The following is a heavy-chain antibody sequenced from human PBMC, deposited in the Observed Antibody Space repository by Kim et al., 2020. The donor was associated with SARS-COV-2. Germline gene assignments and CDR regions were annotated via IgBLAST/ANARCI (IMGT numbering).Heavy chain of an antibody. D-gene: IGHD6-19*01. CDR2: FDPEDGET. CDR3: AALLSSGWKRRKGYY. J-gene: IGHJ4*02. V-gene: IGHV1-24*01. Sequence: ASVKVSCKVSGYTLTELSMHWVRQAPGKGLEWMGGFDPEDGETVYAQKFQGRVTMTEDTSTDRAYMELSSLGSEDTAVYYCAALLSSGWKRRKGYYWGQGTLVTVSS. CDR1: GYTLTELS.